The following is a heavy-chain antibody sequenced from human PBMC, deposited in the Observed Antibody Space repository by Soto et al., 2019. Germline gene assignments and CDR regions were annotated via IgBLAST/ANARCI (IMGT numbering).Heavy chain of an antibody. J-gene: IGHJ4*02. CDR1: GGSITDYS. CDR3: AWESGENWSYEAY. D-gene: IGHD1-7*01. CDR2: FSATGKN. V-gene: IGHV4-4*07. Sequence: QVQLQESGPGRVKPSETLSLTCSVSGGSITDYSWNWIRQSAGKGLEWFGRFSATGKNQVNPSLQSRVTMSLDTSKNQFSLKLTSVTAADTAVYYCAWESGENWSYEAYWGQGTLVTVSS.